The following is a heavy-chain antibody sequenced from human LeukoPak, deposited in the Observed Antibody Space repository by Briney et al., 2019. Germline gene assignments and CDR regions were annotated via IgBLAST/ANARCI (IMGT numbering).Heavy chain of an antibody. CDR2: IIPIFGTA. CDR3: ARRGHCGGDCFRPRDWYFDL. CDR1: GGTFSSYA. V-gene: IGHV1-69*05. Sequence: GASVKVSCKASGGTFSSYAISWVRQAPGQGLEWMGGIIPIFGTANYAQKFQGRVTITTDESTSTAYMELSSLRSEDTAVYYCARRGHCGGDCFRPRDWYFDLWGRGTLVTVSS. J-gene: IGHJ2*01. D-gene: IGHD2-21*01.